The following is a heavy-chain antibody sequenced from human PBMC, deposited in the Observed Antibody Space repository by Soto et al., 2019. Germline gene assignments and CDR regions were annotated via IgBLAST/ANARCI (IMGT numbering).Heavy chain of an antibody. Sequence: ASVKVSCKVSGYTLTELSMHWVRQAPGKGLEWMGGFDPEDGETIYAQKFQGRVTMTEDTSTDTAYMELGSLRSEDTAVYYCATDLHSSGWYMIDYWGQGTLVT. J-gene: IGHJ4*02. CDR1: GYTLTELS. V-gene: IGHV1-24*01. D-gene: IGHD6-19*01. CDR3: ATDLHSSGWYMIDY. CDR2: FDPEDGET.